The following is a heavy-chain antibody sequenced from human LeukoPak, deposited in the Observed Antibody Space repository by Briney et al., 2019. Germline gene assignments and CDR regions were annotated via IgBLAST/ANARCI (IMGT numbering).Heavy chain of an antibody. CDR2: MSPNSGNT. V-gene: IGHV1-8*01. D-gene: IGHD2-2*01. CDR1: GYTFTSYD. Sequence: GASVTVSFKASGYTFTSYDIHWVRQATGQGLEWMGWMSPNSGNTVYAQKFQGRVTMTRNTSISTAYMELSSLSSEDTAVYYCARGCSSTTCSWPFDYWGQGTLVTVSS. J-gene: IGHJ4*02. CDR3: ARGCSSTTCSWPFDY.